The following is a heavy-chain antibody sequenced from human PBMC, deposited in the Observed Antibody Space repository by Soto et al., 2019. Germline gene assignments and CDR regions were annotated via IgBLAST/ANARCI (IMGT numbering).Heavy chain of an antibody. CDR2: ISGSAAST. D-gene: IGHD6-25*01. Sequence: DVQLSESGGDLVQPGGSVRLSCAASGFAFRSYAMTWVRQAPGKGLEWVSLISGSAASTHYSDSVKGRFTISRDTSNSAVYLRLDSLRIGDTAINYCTKASGFLNAHFDYVGQGALVTVSS. V-gene: IGHV3-23*01. J-gene: IGHJ4*02. CDR3: TKASGFLNAHFDY. CDR1: GFAFRSYA.